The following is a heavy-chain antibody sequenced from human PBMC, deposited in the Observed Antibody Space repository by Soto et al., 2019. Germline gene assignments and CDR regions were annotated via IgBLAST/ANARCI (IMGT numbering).Heavy chain of an antibody. J-gene: IGHJ6*02. D-gene: IGHD2-21*02. CDR1: AFSLSTGGVG. CDR2: IYWDDDK. CDR3: IQSRCGGDCLQSYASYYYYGMDV. V-gene: IGHV2-5*02. Sequence: QITLKESGPTLVKPTQTLTLTCTFSAFSLSTGGVGVGWIRQPPGKALEWLAHIYWDDDKRYSPSLRSRLTITKDTYKNQVVLTMTNMDPVDTATYYCIQSRCGGDCLQSYASYYYYGMDVWGQGTTVTVSS.